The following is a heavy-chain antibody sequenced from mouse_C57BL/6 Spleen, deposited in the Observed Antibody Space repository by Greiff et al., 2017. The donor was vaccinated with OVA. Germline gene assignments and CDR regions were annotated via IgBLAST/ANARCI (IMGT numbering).Heavy chain of an antibody. V-gene: IGHV1-53*01. J-gene: IGHJ3*01. CDR2: INPSNGGT. Sequence: VQLQQPGTELVKPGASVKLSCKASGYTFTSYWMHWVKQRPGQGLEWIGNINPSNGGTNYNEKFKSKATLTVDKSSSTAYMQLSSLTSEDSAVYYGAIWGAHGYPFAYWGQGTLVTVSA. CDR1: GYTFTSYW. CDR3: AIWGAHGYPFAY. D-gene: IGHD2-2*01.